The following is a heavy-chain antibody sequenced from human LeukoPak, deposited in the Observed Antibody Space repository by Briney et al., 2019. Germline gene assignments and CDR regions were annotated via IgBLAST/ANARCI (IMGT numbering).Heavy chain of an antibody. Sequence: ASVKVSCKASGYTFTSYGISWVRQAPGQGLEWMGWISAYNGNTNYAQKLQGRVTMTTDTSTSTAYMELRSLRSDDTAVYYCAIRPYDYVGGSYRSEGDYWGQGTLVTVSS. CDR3: AIRPYDYVGGSYRSEGDY. CDR2: ISAYNGNT. CDR1: GYTFTSYG. D-gene: IGHD3-16*02. J-gene: IGHJ4*02. V-gene: IGHV1-18*01.